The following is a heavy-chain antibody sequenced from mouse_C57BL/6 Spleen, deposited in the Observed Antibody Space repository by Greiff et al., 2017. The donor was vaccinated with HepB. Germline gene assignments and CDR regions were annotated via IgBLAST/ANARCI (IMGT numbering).Heavy chain of an antibody. D-gene: IGHD4-1*02. V-gene: IGHV5-17*01. CDR1: GFTFSDYG. CDR2: ISSGSSTI. Sequence: EVKLVESGGGLVKPGGSLKLSCAASGFTFSDYGMHWVRQAPEKGLEWVAYISSGSSTIYYADKVKGRFTISRDNAKNTLFLQMTSLRSEDTAMYYCARPTGLYFDYWGQGTTLTVSS. J-gene: IGHJ2*01. CDR3: ARPTGLYFDY.